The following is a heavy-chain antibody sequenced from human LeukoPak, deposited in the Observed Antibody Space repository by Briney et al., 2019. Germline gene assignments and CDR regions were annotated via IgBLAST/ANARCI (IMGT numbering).Heavy chain of an antibody. J-gene: IGHJ1*01. V-gene: IGHV3-33*01. CDR2: IWHDGSRK. CDR3: ARDEGDSSGYYPGL. CDR1: GFTLSNYG. Sequence: PGGSLRLSCAASGFTLSNYGMHWVRQAPGKGLEWVAAIWHDGSRKYYAESVKGRFTISRDNARNTVYVQMDSLRAEDTAVYYWARDEGDSSGYYPGLWGQGTLVNVSS. D-gene: IGHD3-22*01.